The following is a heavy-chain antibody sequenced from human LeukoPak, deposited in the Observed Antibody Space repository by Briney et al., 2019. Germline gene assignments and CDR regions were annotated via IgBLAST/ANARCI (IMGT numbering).Heavy chain of an antibody. CDR1: GFTFSSYA. Sequence: GGSLRLSCAASGFTFSSYAMSWVRQAPGKGLEWVSAISGSSGSTYYADSVKGRFTISRDNSKNTLYLQMNSLRAEDTAVYYCAKVLRYFDWLPLDYWGQGTLVTVSS. CDR2: ISGSSGST. D-gene: IGHD3-9*01. J-gene: IGHJ4*02. V-gene: IGHV3-23*01. CDR3: AKVLRYFDWLPLDY.